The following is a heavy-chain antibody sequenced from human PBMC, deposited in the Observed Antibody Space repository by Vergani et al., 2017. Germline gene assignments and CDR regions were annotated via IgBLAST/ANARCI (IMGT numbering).Heavy chain of an antibody. J-gene: IGHJ2*01. D-gene: IGHD3-10*01. V-gene: IGHV4-61*01. CDR2: IYYSGST. CDR1: GGSISSSSYY. Sequence: QLQLQESGPGLVKPSETLSLTCTVSGGSISSSSYYWSWIRQPPGKGLEWIGYIYYSGSTNYNPSLKSRVTISVDTSKNQFSLKLSSVTAADTAVYYCARLPYYYGSGDDWYFDLWGRGTLVTVSS. CDR3: ARLPYYYGSGDDWYFDL.